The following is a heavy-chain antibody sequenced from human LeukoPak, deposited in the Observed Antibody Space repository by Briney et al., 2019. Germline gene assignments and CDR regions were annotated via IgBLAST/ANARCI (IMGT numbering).Heavy chain of an antibody. Sequence: GGSLRLSCVFSGFTFSNYWMKWARQAPGKGLEWVASINEDGSGKYSMDSVKDRVTISRDNAKNSLDLQINSLTVEDTAIYYCVRDDGDVWGKGTTVTVSS. J-gene: IGHJ6*04. V-gene: IGHV3-7*01. CDR1: GFTFSNYW. CDR2: INEDGSGK. CDR3: VRDDGDV.